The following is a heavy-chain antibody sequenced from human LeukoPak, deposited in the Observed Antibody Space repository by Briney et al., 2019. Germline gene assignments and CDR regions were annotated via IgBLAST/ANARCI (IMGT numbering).Heavy chain of an antibody. CDR3: ARRGYCSGDGCHSHNFDM. CDR1: GYSFTSYW. Sequence: GESLKISCKASGYSFTSYWIGWVRQMPGKGLEWMGIIYPGDSDTRYSPSFQGQVTISADKSISTAYLQWSSLKASDTAMYYCARRGYCSGDGCHSHNFDMWGQGTRVTVSS. CDR2: IYPGDSDT. J-gene: IGHJ3*02. D-gene: IGHD2-15*01. V-gene: IGHV5-51*01.